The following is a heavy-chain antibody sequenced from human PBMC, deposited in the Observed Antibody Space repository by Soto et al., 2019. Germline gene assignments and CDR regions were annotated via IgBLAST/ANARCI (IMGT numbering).Heavy chain of an antibody. J-gene: IGHJ6*02. D-gene: IGHD3-3*01. CDR2: ISWNSGSI. Sequence: PGGSLRLSCAASGFTFDDYAMHWVRQAPGKGLEWVSGISWNSGSIGYADSVKGRFTISRDNAKNSLYLQMNSLRAEDTALYYCAKDINKSLRITIFGVARYYYYGMDVWGQGTTVTVSS. V-gene: IGHV3-9*01. CDR1: GFTFDDYA. CDR3: AKDINKSLRITIFGVARYYYYGMDV.